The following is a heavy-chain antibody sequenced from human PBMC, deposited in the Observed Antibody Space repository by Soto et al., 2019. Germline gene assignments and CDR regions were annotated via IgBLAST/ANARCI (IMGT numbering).Heavy chain of an antibody. D-gene: IGHD3-3*01. V-gene: IGHV3-23*01. CDR1: GLSLKDYA. J-gene: IGHJ4*02. Sequence: PGGSLRLSYTASGLSLKDYAMSWVRQAPGKGLEWVSSISSDGSTTYSADSVEGRFSISRDNSKNTLFLQMNSLRVEDTARYYCAMTPYDFSRGYPLFDWWGQGTLVTVSS. CDR2: ISSDGSTT. CDR3: AMTPYDFSRGYPLFDW.